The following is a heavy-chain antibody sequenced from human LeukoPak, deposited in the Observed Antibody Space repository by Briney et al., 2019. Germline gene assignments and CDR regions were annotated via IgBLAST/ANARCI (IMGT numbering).Heavy chain of an antibody. D-gene: IGHD2-15*01. V-gene: IGHV3-64*01. J-gene: IGHJ4*02. CDR3: ARSGSGGFLYYFDY. CDR1: GFTFSSYA. Sequence: GGSLGLSCAASGFTFSSYAMHWVRQAPGKGLEFVSAISVKGGSTYYANSVKGRFTISRDNSENTLYLQISSLRAEGMAVYYCARSGSGGFLYYFDYWGQGTLVTVSS. CDR2: ISVKGGST.